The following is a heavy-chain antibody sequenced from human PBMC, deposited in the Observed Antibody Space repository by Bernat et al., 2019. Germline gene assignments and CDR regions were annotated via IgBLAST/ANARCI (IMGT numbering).Heavy chain of an antibody. CDR3: ARDFPGGSYWYFDL. J-gene: IGHJ2*01. V-gene: IGHV3-66*01. CDR2: IYSGGST. CDR1: GFTVSSNY. Sequence: EVQLVESGGGLVQPGGSLRLSCAASGFTVSSNYMSWVRQAPGKGLEWVSVIYSGGSTYYADSVKGRFTISRDNSKNTLYLQMNSLRAEDTAVYYCARDFPGGSYWYFDLWGRGTQVTVSS. D-gene: IGHD2-8*02.